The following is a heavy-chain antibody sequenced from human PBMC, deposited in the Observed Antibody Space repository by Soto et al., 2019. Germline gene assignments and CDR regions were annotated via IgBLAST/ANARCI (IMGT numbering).Heavy chain of an antibody. CDR2: IWYDGSNK. CDR3: ASAGSWNYLYYYYYGMDV. V-gene: IGHV3-33*01. CDR1: GFPFSSYG. J-gene: IGHJ6*02. D-gene: IGHD1-7*01. Sequence: QVQLVESGGGVVQPGRSLRLSCAASGFPFSSYGMHWVRQAPGKGLEWVAGIWYDGSNKYYADTVKGRFTISRENSKNTXXLQRNSLRDEDTAVYYCASAGSWNYLYYYYYGMDVWGQGTTVTVSS.